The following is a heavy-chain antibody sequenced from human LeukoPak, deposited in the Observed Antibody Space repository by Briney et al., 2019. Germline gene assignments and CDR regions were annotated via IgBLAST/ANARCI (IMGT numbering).Heavy chain of an antibody. CDR2: MSYSGRT. D-gene: IGHD3-22*01. CDR3: VRQNPDYYDSSGYYSDY. V-gene: IGHV4-59*02. Sequence: SETLSLTCTVSGGSVSSYYWSWIRQTPEKGLEWIGYMSYSGRTDYGPSLKSRVTISVDTSKNQFSLKLSSVTAADTAVYYCVRQNPDYYDSSGYYSDYWGQGTLVTVSS. J-gene: IGHJ4*02. CDR1: GGSVSSYY.